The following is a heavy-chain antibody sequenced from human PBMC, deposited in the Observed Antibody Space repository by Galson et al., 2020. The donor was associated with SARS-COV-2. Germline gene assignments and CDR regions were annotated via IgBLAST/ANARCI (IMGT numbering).Heavy chain of an antibody. CDR2: VYHSGST. Sequence: ASETLSLTCSVSGDSVSSSFYWGWIRQPPGKGLEWVGNVYHSGSTYYNPSLKSRVTVSLDTGKNEVSLRLTSVTAADTAVYYCARRVRGVPGKFWFDPWGRGTLVTVSS. V-gene: IGHV4-38-2*02. CDR1: GDSVSSSFY. J-gene: IGHJ5*02. CDR3: ARRVRGVPGKFWFDP. D-gene: IGHD3-10*01.